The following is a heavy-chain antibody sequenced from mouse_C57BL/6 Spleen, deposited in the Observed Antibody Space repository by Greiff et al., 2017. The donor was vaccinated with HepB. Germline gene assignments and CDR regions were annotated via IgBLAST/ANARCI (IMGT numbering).Heavy chain of an antibody. CDR2: IDPSDSET. V-gene: IGHV1-52*01. J-gene: IGHJ1*03. CDR3: AREGIYYGNSYWYFDV. Sequence: VQLQQSGAELVRPGSSVKLSCKASGYTFTSYWMHWVKQRPIQGLEWIGNIDPSDSETHYNQKFKDKATLTVDKSSSTAYMQLSSLTSEDSAVYYCAREGIYYGNSYWYFDVWGTGTTVTVSS. CDR1: GYTFTSYW. D-gene: IGHD2-1*01.